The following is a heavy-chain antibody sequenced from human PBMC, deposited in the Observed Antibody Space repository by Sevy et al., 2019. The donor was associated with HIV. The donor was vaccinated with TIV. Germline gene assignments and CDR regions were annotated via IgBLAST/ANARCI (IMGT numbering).Heavy chain of an antibody. CDR1: GFTFSSAW. CDR2: IESKIDGGTI. Sequence: GGSLRLSCAVSGFTFSSAWMSWFRQTPGKRLEWVGRIESKIDGGTIYYAAPVKGRFSISRDDSKNTLFLQMNSLKTEDTAVYYCATVNPPEELVSDYWGQGTLVTVSS. J-gene: IGHJ4*02. CDR3: ATVNPPEELVSDY. D-gene: IGHD6-6*01. V-gene: IGHV3-15*04.